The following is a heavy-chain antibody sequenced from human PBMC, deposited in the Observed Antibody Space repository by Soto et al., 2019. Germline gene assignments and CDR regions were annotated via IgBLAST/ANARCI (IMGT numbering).Heavy chain of an antibody. V-gene: IGHV1-69*01. D-gene: IGHD2-2*02. CDR1: GGTFSSYA. J-gene: IGHJ6*01. Sequence: QVQLVQSGAEVKKPGSSVKVSCKASGGTFSSYAISWVRQAPGQGLEWMGGIIPIFGTANYAQKFQGRVTITADESTSTAYMELSSLRSEDTAVYYCAREVVPAAIRSRPLYYYYGMDVWGQGTTVTVSS. CDR2: IIPIFGTA. CDR3: AREVVPAAIRSRPLYYYYGMDV.